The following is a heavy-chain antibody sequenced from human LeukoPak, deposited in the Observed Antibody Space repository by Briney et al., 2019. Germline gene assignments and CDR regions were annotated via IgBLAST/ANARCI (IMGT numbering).Heavy chain of an antibody. Sequence: SETLSLTCTVSGASITRSTYYWGWIRQPPGKGLEWIGCIYYTGSTYYNPSLKSRVTLSIDTSKSQFSLSLSSVTAADTAVYYCARQVFGSGIVPGYWGQGTLVAVSS. CDR2: IYYTGST. V-gene: IGHV4-39*01. CDR1: GASITRSTYY. CDR3: ARQVFGSGIVPGY. J-gene: IGHJ4*02. D-gene: IGHD3-10*01.